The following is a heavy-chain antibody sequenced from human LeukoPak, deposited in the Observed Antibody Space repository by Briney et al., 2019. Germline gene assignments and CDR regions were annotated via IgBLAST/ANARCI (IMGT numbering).Heavy chain of an antibody. CDR2: INPYNGNT. Sequence: GASVKVSCKASGYTFSSYGISWVRQAPGQGLGWMGWINPYNGNTNYAQKVQGRVTMTTDTFTSTAYMELRSLRSDDTAVYSCARDSQSSGNHYMDVWGKGTTVTISS. CDR3: ARDSQSSGNHYMDV. CDR1: GYTFSSYG. D-gene: IGHD3-10*01. J-gene: IGHJ6*03. V-gene: IGHV1-18*01.